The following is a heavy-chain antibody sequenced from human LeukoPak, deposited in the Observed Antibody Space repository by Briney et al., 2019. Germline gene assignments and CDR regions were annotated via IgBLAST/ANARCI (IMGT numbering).Heavy chain of an antibody. D-gene: IGHD2-2*01. Sequence: GGSLRLSCAASGFTFSSYAMSWVLQAPGKGLEWVSTISGSGDYTYYADSVKGRFTISRDNSKNTLYLQMNRLSAEDTAVYYCARRIPATASGLDYWGQGTLVTVSS. CDR1: GFTFSSYA. J-gene: IGHJ4*02. V-gene: IGHV3-23*01. CDR3: ARRIPATASGLDY. CDR2: ISGSGDYT.